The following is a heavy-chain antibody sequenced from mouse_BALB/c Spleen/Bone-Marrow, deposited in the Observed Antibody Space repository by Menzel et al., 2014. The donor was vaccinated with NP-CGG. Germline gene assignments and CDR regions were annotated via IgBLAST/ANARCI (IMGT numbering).Heavy chain of an antibody. CDR3: ARNYDYGGGYCAMDY. CDR1: GYTFTSYW. J-gene: IGHJ4*01. V-gene: IGHV1-7*01. Sequence: QVQLQQPGTELAKPGASVKMSCKASGYTFTSYWIHWIKQRPGQGLEWIGYINPITGYTEYNQKFKDKATLTADKSSSTAYIQLSSLTSDNAAVYYCARNYDYGGGYCAMDYWGQGTSVTVSS. CDR2: INPITGYT. D-gene: IGHD2-4*01.